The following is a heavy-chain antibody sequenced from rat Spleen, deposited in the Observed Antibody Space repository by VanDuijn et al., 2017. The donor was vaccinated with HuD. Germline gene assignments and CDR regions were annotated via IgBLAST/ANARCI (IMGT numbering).Heavy chain of an antibody. J-gene: IGHJ2*01. D-gene: IGHD5-1*01. CDR3: TRENWVFDY. Sequence: EVQLVESGGGLVQPGRSLRLSCAASGFTFSSFPMAWMRQAPKGGLEWVGTVASVSYDTYYPESVKGRFSISRDNAKSTLYLQMDTLRSEDTATYYCTRENWVFDYWGQGVMVTVSS. CDR1: GFTFSSFP. CDR2: VASVSYDT. V-gene: IGHV5-46*01.